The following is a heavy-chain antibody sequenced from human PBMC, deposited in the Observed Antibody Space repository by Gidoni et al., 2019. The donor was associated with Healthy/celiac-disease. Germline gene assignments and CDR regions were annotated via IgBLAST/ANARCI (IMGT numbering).Heavy chain of an antibody. D-gene: IGHD5-18*01. V-gene: IGHV4-4*02. CDR1: NW. Sequence: NWWSWVRQPPGKGLEWIGDIYHSGSTNYNPSLKSRVTISVDKSKTQFSLKLSSVTAADTAVYYCARVDDVDTAMSYWGQGTLVTVSS. CDR2: IYHSGST. CDR3: ARVDDVDTAMSY. J-gene: IGHJ4*02.